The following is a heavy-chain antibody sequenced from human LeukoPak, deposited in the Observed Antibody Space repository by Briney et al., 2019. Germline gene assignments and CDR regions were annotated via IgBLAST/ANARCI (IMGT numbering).Heavy chain of an antibody. CDR3: AKDPGYCSSTSCYAHFDY. CDR2: ISGSGDST. Sequence: GGSLRLSCAASGFTFRNYDVNWVRQAPGKGLEWVSGISGSGDSTYYEDSAKGRFTISRDNSKNTLYLQMNSLRAEDTAVYYCAKDPGYCSSTSCYAHFDYWGQGTLVTVSS. CDR1: GFTFRNYD. D-gene: IGHD2-2*01. V-gene: IGHV3-23*01. J-gene: IGHJ4*02.